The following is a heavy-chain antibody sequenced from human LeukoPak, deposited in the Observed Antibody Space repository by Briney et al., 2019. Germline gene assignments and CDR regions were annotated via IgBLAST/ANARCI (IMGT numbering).Heavy chain of an antibody. CDR2: INHSGST. CDR3: ARHGGIVVVPAAPLFY. V-gene: IGHV4-34*01. Sequence: SETLSLTCAVYGGSFSGYYWNWIRQPPGKGLEWIGEINHSGSTNYNPSLKSRVTISVDTSKNQFSLKLSSVTAADTAVYYCARHGGIVVVPAAPLFYWGQGTLVTVSS. CDR1: GGSFSGYY. D-gene: IGHD2-2*01. J-gene: IGHJ4*02.